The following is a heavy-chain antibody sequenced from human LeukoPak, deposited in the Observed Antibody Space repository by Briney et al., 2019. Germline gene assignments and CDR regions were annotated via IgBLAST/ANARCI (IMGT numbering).Heavy chain of an antibody. D-gene: IGHD2-2*01. CDR3: AKGGSTSPIYYYYYMDV. CDR2: ISYDGSNK. Sequence: GGSLRLSCAASGFTFSSYGMHWVRQAPGKGLEWVAVISYDGSNKYYADSVKGRFTISRDNSKNTLYLQMNSLRAEDTAVYYCAKGGSTSPIYYYYYMDVWGKGTTVTVSS. J-gene: IGHJ6*03. CDR1: GFTFSSYG. V-gene: IGHV3-30*18.